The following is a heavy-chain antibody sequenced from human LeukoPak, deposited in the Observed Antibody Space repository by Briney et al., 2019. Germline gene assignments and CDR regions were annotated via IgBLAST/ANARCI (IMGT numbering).Heavy chain of an antibody. D-gene: IGHD3-10*01. CDR2: INTNTGNP. V-gene: IGHV7-4-1*02. Sequence: ASVKVSCKASGYTFTSYAMNWVRQAPGQGLEWMGWINTNTGNPTYAQGFTGRFVFSLDTSVSTAYLQISSLKAEDTAVYYCAREGSGMSFYYYYMDVWGKGTTVTISS. CDR1: GYTFTSYA. J-gene: IGHJ6*03. CDR3: AREGSGMSFYYYYMDV.